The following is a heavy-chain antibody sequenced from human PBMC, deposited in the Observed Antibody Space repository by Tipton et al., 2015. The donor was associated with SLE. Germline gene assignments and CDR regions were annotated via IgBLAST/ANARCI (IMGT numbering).Heavy chain of an antibody. J-gene: IGHJ4*02. CDR2: ISGSGSGSRT. D-gene: IGHD3-10*01. CDR1: GFTFSSSG. CDR3: VRVFSGGFFDC. V-gene: IGHV3-23*01. Sequence: SLRLSCVTSGFTFSSSGMHWVRQAPGKGPEWVSSISGSGSGSRTYYSDSVKGRFTISRDNSRNTLYLQMNSLKTEDTAVYYCVRVFSGGFFDCWGQGMVVIVSS.